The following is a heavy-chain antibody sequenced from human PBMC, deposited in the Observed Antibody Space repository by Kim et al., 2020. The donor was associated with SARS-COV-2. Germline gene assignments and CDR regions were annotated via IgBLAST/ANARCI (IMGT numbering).Heavy chain of an antibody. V-gene: IGHV4-59*02. CDR2: IYYSGST. J-gene: IGHJ4*02. CDR1: GASVSSYY. CDR3: VRDRSSKWLLIDY. D-gene: IGHD6-13*01. Sequence: SETLSLTCTVSGASVSSYYWSWIRQSPGKGLEWIGYIYYSGSTDYNPSLKSRVTMSVDTSKNQFSLKLRSVTAADTAVYFCVRDRSSKWLLIDYWGPGTPVTVSS.